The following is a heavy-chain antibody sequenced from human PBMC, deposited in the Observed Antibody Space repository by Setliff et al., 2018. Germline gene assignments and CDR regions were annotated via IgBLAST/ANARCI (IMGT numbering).Heavy chain of an antibody. CDR2: ISASSANI. D-gene: IGHD6-13*01. J-gene: IGHJ6*03. CDR3: ASDPSYASSLYYYLEV. Sequence: RLSCAASGSTFSRYAMNWVRQTPGKGLEWVSYISASSANIQYADSVRGRFTVSRDNARNSLYLQMNSLRGDDAAVYYCASDPSYASSLYYYLEVWGKGTTVTVSS. V-gene: IGHV3-48*01. CDR1: GSTFSRYA.